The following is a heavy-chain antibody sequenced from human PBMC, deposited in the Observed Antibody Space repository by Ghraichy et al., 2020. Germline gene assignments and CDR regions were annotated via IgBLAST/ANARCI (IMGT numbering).Heavy chain of an antibody. D-gene: IGHD3-10*01. CDR3: ASRGWGRGMDV. Sequence: GGSLRLSCAASGFSVTSNYMNWVRQAPGKGLGWVSVFFSGDSTYYADSVKGRFTIFRDNSKTTLYLQMNSLRAEDTAVYDCASRGWGRGMDVWGQGTTVTVSS. CDR2: FFSGDST. V-gene: IGHV3-66*02. CDR1: GFSVTSNY. J-gene: IGHJ6*02.